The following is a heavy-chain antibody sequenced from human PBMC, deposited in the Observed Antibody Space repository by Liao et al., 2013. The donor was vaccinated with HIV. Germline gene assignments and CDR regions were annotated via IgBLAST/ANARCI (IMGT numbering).Heavy chain of an antibody. CDR2: IYYSGRT. V-gene: IGHV4-30-4*08. CDR1: SDSISSGDYY. J-gene: IGHJ6*03. CDR3: AREGWELPDYYYYMDV. Sequence: QVHLQESGPGLVKPSQTLSLTCTVSSDSISSGDYYWNWIRQPPGKGLEWIGYIYYSGRTYYNPSLKSRLTISVDTSKNQFSLKLSSVTAADTAVYYCAREGWELPDYYYYMDVWGKGTTVTVSS. D-gene: IGHD2-15*01.